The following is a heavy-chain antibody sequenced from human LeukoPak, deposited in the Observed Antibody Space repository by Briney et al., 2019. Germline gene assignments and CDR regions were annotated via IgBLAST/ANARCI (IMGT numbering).Heavy chain of an antibody. Sequence: GSLRLSCAASGFTFSSYSMNWVRQPPGKGLEWIGSIYYSGSTYYNPSLKSRVTISVDTSKNQFSLKLSSVTAADTAVYYCARQYVGIVVVPAAMVDYWGQGTLVTVSS. CDR3: ARQYVGIVVVPAAMVDY. CDR1: GFTFSSYSMN. V-gene: IGHV4-39*01. D-gene: IGHD2-2*01. J-gene: IGHJ4*02. CDR2: IYYSGST.